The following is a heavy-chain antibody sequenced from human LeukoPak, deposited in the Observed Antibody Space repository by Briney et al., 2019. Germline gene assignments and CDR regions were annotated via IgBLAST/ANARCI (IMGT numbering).Heavy chain of an antibody. V-gene: IGHV1-24*01. CDR3: ATVSGWSYYFDY. D-gene: IGHD6-19*01. J-gene: IGHJ4*02. CDR2: FDPEDGET. CDR1: GYTLTELS. Sequence: ALVKVSCKVSGYTLTELSMHWVRQAPGKGLEWMGGFDPEDGETIYAQKFQGRVTMTEDTSTDTAYMELSSLRSEDTAVYYCATVSGWSYYFDYWGQGTLVTVSS.